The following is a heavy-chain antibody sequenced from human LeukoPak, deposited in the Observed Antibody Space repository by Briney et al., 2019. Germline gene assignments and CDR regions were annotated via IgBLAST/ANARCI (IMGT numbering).Heavy chain of an antibody. CDR3: ARDLYSYMDV. J-gene: IGHJ6*04. D-gene: IGHD2-21*01. CDR2: IYYSGST. Sequence: SETLSLTCTVSGGSSSSYYWSWIRPPPGKGLEWIGYIYYSGSTNYNPSLKSRVTISEDTSKNQFSLKLSSVTAADTAVYYCARDLYSYMDVWGKGTTVTISS. V-gene: IGHV4-59*01. CDR1: GGSSSSYY.